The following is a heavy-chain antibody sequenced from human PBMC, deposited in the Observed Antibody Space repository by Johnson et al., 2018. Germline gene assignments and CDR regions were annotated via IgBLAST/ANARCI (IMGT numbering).Heavy chain of an antibody. D-gene: IGHD3-10*01. V-gene: IGHV3-30*18. J-gene: IGHJ6*03. CDR3: GKDSDGGWGSGNYMDG. CDR2: ISYHGNDI. Sequence: QVQLVESGGSVVQPGGSLTLSCAASGFTFRRYGMHWVRQAPGRGLEWVAIISYHGNDIYYGESVKGRFTISRDNSKNTLSLKRNSLRVEDTAVYYCGKDSDGGWGSGNYMDGGGEGTAVIVSS. CDR1: GFTFRRYG.